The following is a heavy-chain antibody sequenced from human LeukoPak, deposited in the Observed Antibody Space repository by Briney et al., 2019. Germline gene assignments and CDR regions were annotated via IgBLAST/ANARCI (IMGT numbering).Heavy chain of an antibody. V-gene: IGHV4-59*01. J-gene: IGHJ5*02. Sequence: SETLSLTCSVSGGSISNYYWSXXXQPPGKGLEWIGYIYYSGSTTYNPSLKSRVSISVXTSKNQFSLKLSSVTAADTAVYYCARAAYSSGWYLDPWGQGTLVTVSS. CDR1: GGSISNYY. CDR3: ARAAYSSGWYLDP. D-gene: IGHD6-19*01. CDR2: IYYSGST.